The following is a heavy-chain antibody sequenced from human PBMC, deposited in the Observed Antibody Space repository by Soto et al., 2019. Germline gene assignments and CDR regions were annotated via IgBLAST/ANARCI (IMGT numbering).Heavy chain of an antibody. V-gene: IGHV1-2*02. Sequence: SVKVFCATSGYTLIVYYMDWGRQAPGQGLEWMGWINPNSGGTNYAQKFQGRVTMTRDTSISTAYMELSRLRSDDTAVYYCARVGSKRAPLPLYYYGMDVWGQGTTVTVSS. J-gene: IGHJ6*02. CDR1: GYTLIVYY. CDR3: ARVGSKRAPLPLYYYGMDV. CDR2: INPNSGGT. D-gene: IGHD3-10*01.